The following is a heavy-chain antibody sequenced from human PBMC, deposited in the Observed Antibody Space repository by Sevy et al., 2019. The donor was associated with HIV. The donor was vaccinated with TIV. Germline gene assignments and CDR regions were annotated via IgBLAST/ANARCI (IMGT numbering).Heavy chain of an antibody. CDR3: TRDRITMVEGVFITTYYHYGMDV. D-gene: IGHD3-10*01. CDR1: GYTFSNYY. Sequence: ASVKVSCKASGYTFSNYYMDWVRQAPGQGLEWMGRINPNSGGTNFAQKFQGRVTMIRDTCNRTVYMELKRQGSDDTAVYYCTRDRITMVEGVFITTYYHYGMDVWGQGTTVTVSS. J-gene: IGHJ6*02. CDR2: INPNSGGT. V-gene: IGHV1-2*06.